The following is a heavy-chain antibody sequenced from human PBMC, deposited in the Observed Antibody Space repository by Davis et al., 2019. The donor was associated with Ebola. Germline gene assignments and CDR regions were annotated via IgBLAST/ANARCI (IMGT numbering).Heavy chain of an antibody. CDR1: GGSFSGYY. J-gene: IGHJ4*02. CDR3: ARETHYGSGSYYNVGYFDY. CDR2: ISYSEST. D-gene: IGHD3-10*01. V-gene: IGHV4-34*01. Sequence: MPSETLSLTCAVYGGSFSGYYWSWIRQPPGKGLEWIGEISYSESTNYNPSLKSRVTISVDTSKNQFSLKLSSVTAADTAVYYCARETHYGSGSYYNVGYFDYWGQGTLVTVSS.